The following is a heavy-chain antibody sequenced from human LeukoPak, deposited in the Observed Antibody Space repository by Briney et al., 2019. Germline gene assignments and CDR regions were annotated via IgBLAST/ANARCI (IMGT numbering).Heavy chain of an antibody. Sequence: PGGFLRLSCAASGFTFHNYAMNWVRQAPGKGLEWVSSISASGISTYYSDSVKGRFTISRDNSKNTLYLQMNSLRAEDTAVYYCAKGDNDILTGYYNSFDYWGQGTLVTVSS. V-gene: IGHV3-23*01. CDR1: GFTFHNYA. D-gene: IGHD3-9*01. CDR3: AKGDNDILTGYYNSFDY. J-gene: IGHJ4*02. CDR2: ISASGIST.